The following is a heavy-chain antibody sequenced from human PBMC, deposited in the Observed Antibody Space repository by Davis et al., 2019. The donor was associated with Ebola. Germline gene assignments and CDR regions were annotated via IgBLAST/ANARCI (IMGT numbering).Heavy chain of an antibody. CDR2: IYTSGRT. D-gene: IGHD2-15*01. CDR3: VRDGCPGGSCYCGDY. J-gene: IGHJ4*02. CDR1: GFTFGNYT. Sequence: PGGSLRLSCAASGFTFGNYTMNWVRQPAGKGLEWIGRIYTSGRTNYNPSLKSRVTMSVDTSKNQFSLRLSSVTAADTAVYYCVRDGCPGGSCYCGDYWGQGTLVTVSS. V-gene: IGHV4-4*07.